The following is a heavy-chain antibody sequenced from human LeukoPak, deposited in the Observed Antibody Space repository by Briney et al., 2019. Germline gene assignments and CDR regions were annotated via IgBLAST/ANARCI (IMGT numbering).Heavy chain of an antibody. CDR3: AKTRGRGYYGAFDY. CDR2: ISATGGST. V-gene: IGHV3-23*01. CDR1: GFTFSSYA. Sequence: PGGSLRLSCAASGFTFSSYALSWVRQAPGKGLEWVSVISATGGSTYFADSVKGRFTISRDNSKNTLYLQMNSLRAEGTAVYYCAKTRGRGYYGAFDYWGQGTPVTVSS. D-gene: IGHD6-25*01. J-gene: IGHJ4*02.